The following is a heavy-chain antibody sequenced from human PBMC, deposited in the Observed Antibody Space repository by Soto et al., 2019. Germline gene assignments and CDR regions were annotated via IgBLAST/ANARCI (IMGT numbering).Heavy chain of an antibody. CDR2: IYYSGST. CDR3: ARWGQVDAARGYSSGWYGRYYNYSMDV. J-gene: IGHJ6*02. D-gene: IGHD6-19*01. V-gene: IGHV4-59*01. Sequence: SETLSLTCTVSGGSISSYYWSWIRQPPGKGLEWIGYIYYSGSTNYNPSLKSRVTISVDTSKNQFSLKLSSVTAADTAVYYCARWGQVDAARGYSSGWYGRYYNYSMDVWGQGTTVTVSS. CDR1: GGSISSYY.